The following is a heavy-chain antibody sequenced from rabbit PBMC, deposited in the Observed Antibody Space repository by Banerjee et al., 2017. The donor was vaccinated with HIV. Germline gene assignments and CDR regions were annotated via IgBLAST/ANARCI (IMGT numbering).Heavy chain of an antibody. D-gene: IGHD5-1*01. Sequence: QEQLKETGGGLVKPEGSLTLTCTASGFSFSSKYVMCWVRQAPGKGLEWIACIYASSGRTYYASWAKGRFTISKTSSTTVTLQMTSLTAADTATYFCARVLDVTGEGYGLWGQGTLVTVS. CDR2: IYASSGRT. CDR3: ARVLDVTGEGYGL. V-gene: IGHV1S45*01. J-gene: IGHJ4*01. CDR1: GFSFSSKYV.